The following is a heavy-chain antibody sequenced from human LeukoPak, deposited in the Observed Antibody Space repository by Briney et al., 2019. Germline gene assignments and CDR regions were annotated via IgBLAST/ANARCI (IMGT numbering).Heavy chain of an antibody. Sequence: PGGSLRLSXAASGFTFSSYNMNWVRQAPGKGLEWVSSISSSSSYIYYADSVKGRFTISRDNAKNSLYLQMNSLRAEDTAVYYCAREGVGATTNYFDYWGQGTLVTVSS. CDR2: ISSSSSYI. V-gene: IGHV3-21*01. CDR1: GFTFSSYN. J-gene: IGHJ4*02. D-gene: IGHD1-26*01. CDR3: AREGVGATTNYFDY.